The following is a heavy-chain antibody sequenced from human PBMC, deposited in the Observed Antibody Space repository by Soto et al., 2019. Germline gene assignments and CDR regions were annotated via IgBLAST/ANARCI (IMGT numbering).Heavy chain of an antibody. Sequence: EVQLVESGGGLVQPGRSLRLSCAASGFTFDDYAMHWDRQAPGKGLEWVSGISWNSGSIGYADSVKGRFTISRDNAKNSLYLQMNSLRAEDTDLYYCAKGGYNWNSYLHYWGQGTLVTVSS. V-gene: IGHV3-9*01. J-gene: IGHJ4*02. CDR3: AKGGYNWNSYLHY. CDR1: GFTFDDYA. CDR2: ISWNSGSI. D-gene: IGHD1-7*01.